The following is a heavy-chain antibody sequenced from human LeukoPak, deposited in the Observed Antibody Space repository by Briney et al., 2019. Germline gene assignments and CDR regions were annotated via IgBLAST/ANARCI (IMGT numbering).Heavy chain of an antibody. CDR1: GFTFSSYS. V-gene: IGHV3-21*01. CDR2: ISSSSSYI. D-gene: IGHD6-13*01. CDR3: ASSSSWVYYYYGMDV. J-gene: IGHJ6*02. Sequence: GSLILSCAASGFTFSSYSMNWVRQAPGKGLEWVSSISSSSSYIYYADSVKGRFTICRDNAKNSLYLQMNSLRAEDTAVYYCASSSSWVYYYYGMDVWGQGTTVTVSS.